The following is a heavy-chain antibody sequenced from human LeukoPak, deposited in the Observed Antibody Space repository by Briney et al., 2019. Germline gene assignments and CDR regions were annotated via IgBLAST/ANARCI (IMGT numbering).Heavy chain of an antibody. CDR3: ARDREAAGGWFDP. CDR2: IYYSGST. J-gene: IGHJ5*02. Sequence: AGTLPRTVTGKGGAMSSYEEIWIRQPTGKRLEWIGYIYYSGSTNYNPSLKSRVTISVDTSKNQFSLKLSSVTAADTAVYYCARDREAAGGWFDPWGQGTLVTVSS. D-gene: IGHD6-13*01. CDR1: GGAMSSYE. V-gene: IGHV4-59*01.